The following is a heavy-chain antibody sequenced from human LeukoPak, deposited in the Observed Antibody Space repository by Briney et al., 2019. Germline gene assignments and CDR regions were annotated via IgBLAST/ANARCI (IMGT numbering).Heavy chain of an antibody. Sequence: GGSLRLSCAASGFTFSNYAMNWVRQAPGKGLEWVARIKNDGSEQPYLDSVKGRFTISRDNAKNSLYLQMNSLRTEDTAVYYCARDGPLVTRKYYYYYYMDVWGNGTTVTVSS. CDR1: GFTFSNYA. D-gene: IGHD1-26*01. J-gene: IGHJ6*03. V-gene: IGHV3-7*01. CDR3: ARDGPLVTRKYYYYYYMDV. CDR2: IKNDGSEQ.